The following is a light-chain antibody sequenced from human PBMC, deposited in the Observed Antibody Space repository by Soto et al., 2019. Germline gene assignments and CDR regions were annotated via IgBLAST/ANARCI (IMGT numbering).Light chain of an antibody. CDR3: QQSYSTPRT. Sequence: DIQMTQSPSSLSASVGDRVTITCRASQSISSYLNWYQQKPGKAPKLLIYAASSLQSGVPSRFSGSGSGTDSTLTLSSLQPEDFPTYYCQQSYSTPRTFGQGTKVDIK. J-gene: IGKJ1*01. CDR1: QSISSY. CDR2: AAS. V-gene: IGKV1-39*01.